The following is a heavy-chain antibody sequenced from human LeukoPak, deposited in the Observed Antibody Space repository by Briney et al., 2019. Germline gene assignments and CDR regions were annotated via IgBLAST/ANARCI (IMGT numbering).Heavy chain of an antibody. J-gene: IGHJ4*02. Sequence: SETLSLTCTVSGGSISSGDYYWGWIRQPPGKGLEWIGSIYYSGSTYYNPSLKSRVTISVDTSKNQFSLKLSSVTAADTAVYYCAREFVQQQLAGGLFDYWGQGTLVTVSS. V-gene: IGHV4-39*07. D-gene: IGHD6-13*01. CDR3: AREFVQQQLAGGLFDY. CDR2: IYYSGST. CDR1: GGSISSGDYY.